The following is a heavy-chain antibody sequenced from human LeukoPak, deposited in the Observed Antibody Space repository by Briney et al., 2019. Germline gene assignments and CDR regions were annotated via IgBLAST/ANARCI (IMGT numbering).Heavy chain of an antibody. CDR3: ARGSGYYPRPPYYFDY. CDR1: GFTVSSNY. CDR2: IYSGGST. Sequence: PGGSLRLSCAASGFTVSSNYMSCVRQAPGKGLEWVSVIYSGGSTYYADSVKGRFTISRDNSKNTLYLQMNSLRAEDTAVYYCARGSGYYPRPPYYFDYWGQGTLVTVSS. D-gene: IGHD3-3*01. J-gene: IGHJ4*02. V-gene: IGHV3-66*02.